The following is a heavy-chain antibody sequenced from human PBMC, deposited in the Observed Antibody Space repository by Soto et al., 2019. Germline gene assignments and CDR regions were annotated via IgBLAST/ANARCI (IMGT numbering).Heavy chain of an antibody. CDR2: IYYHGNT. D-gene: IGHD6-19*01. V-gene: IGHV4-39*01. CDR3: ARHDGFSSGWIFDY. Sequence: SETLSLTCTVSGGSISSSSYYWGWIRQPPGKGLEWIGSIYYHGNTYSNPSLKSRVTISVDTSNNQLSLKLRSVTAADTAVYYCARHDGFSSGWIFDYWGHGTLVTVSS. J-gene: IGHJ4*01. CDR1: GGSISSSSYY.